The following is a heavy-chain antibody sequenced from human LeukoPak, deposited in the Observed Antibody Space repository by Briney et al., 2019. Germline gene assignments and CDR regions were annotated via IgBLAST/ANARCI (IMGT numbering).Heavy chain of an antibody. CDR3: ARVGCSSTSCYYDY. J-gene: IGHJ4*02. D-gene: IGHD2-2*01. CDR1: GDSVSSNSAA. Sequence: SQTLSLTCAISGDSVSSNSAAWNWIRQSPSRGLEWLGRTYYRSKWYNDYAVSVKSRITINPDTSKNQFSLQLNSVTPEDTTVYYCARVGCSSTSCYYDYWGQGTLGTVSS. CDR2: TYYRSKWYN. V-gene: IGHV6-1*01.